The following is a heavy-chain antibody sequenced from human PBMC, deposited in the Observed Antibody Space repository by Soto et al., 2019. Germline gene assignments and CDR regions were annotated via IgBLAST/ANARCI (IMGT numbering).Heavy chain of an antibody. CDR2: MSYDGSSK. CDR3: PRGRSVSNHDDFEY. J-gene: IGHJ4*02. Sequence: QVQLVESGGGVAQPGRSLRLSCAASGFTLSSYSMHWVRQAPGKGLDWVAAMSYDGSSKYFADSVKGRFNISRDNSQNTLSLQLNSLGAEDSAVYYCPRGRSVSNHDDFEYCGQGTLVTVSS. D-gene: IGHD3-3*01. V-gene: IGHV3-30-3*01. CDR1: GFTLSSYS.